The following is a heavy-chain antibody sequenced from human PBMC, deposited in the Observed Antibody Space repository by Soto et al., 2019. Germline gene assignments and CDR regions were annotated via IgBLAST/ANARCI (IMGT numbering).Heavy chain of an antibody. Sequence: GGSLRLSCAASGFTFSSYEMNWVRQAPGKGLEWVSYISSSGSTIYYADSVKGRFTISRDNAKNSLYLQMNSLRAEDTAVYYCARDNFWSGNNYYGMDVWGQGTTVTVSS. J-gene: IGHJ6*02. CDR3: ARDNFWSGNNYYGMDV. V-gene: IGHV3-48*03. D-gene: IGHD3-3*01. CDR1: GFTFSSYE. CDR2: ISSSGSTI.